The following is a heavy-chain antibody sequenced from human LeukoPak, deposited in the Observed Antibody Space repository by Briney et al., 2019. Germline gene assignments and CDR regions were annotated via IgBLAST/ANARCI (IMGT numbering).Heavy chain of an antibody. J-gene: IGHJ5*02. V-gene: IGHV3-9*01. D-gene: IGHD2-21*02. Sequence: SLRLSCAASGFTFDEYAMHWVRQAPGKGLEWVSGISWNSGSIGYADSVKGRITISRDNAKNSLYLQMNSLRAEDTALYYCAKDIEAYCGGDCYSFWFDPWGQGTLVTVSS. CDR1: GFTFDEYA. CDR2: ISWNSGSI. CDR3: AKDIEAYCGGDCYSFWFDP.